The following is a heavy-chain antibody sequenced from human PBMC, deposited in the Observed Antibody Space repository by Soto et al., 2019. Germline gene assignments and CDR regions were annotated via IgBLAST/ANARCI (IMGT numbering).Heavy chain of an antibody. V-gene: IGHV1-69*01. J-gene: IGHJ5*02. Sequence: QVQLVQSGAEVKKPGSSVTVSCKASGGTFSSYAISWVRQAPVQELEWMGGIIPIFGTANYAQKFQGRVKITADESTSTAYMELSSLRSEDWAVNYCGKRIAVAGENWFDPWGQGTLVTVCS. D-gene: IGHD6-19*01. CDR3: GKRIAVAGENWFDP. CDR2: IIPIFGTA. CDR1: GGTFSSYA.